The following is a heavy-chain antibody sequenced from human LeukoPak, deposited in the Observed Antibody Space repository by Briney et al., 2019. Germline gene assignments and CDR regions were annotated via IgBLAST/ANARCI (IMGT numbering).Heavy chain of an antibody. CDR1: GYTFTGYY. CDR2: INPNSGGT. CDR3: ARAIRVYYYYYYMNV. D-gene: IGHD3-10*01. Sequence: ASVKVSCKASGYTFTGYYIHWVRQAPGQGLEWMGWINPNSGGTDYAQKFQGRVTMTRDTSISTAYMEVSRLRSDDTAVYYCARAIRVYYYYYYMNVWGKGTTVTVSS. V-gene: IGHV1-2*02. J-gene: IGHJ6*03.